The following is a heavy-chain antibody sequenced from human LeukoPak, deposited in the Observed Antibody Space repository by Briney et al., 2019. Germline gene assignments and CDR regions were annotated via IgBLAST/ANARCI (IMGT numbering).Heavy chain of an antibody. D-gene: IGHD2-15*01. J-gene: IGHJ4*02. Sequence: TSQTLSLTCTVSGGSISSGGYYWSWIRQHPGKGLEWIGCIYYSGSTYYNPSLKSRVTISVDTSKNQFSLKLSSVTAADTAVYYCARDGEEGYCSGGSCYRYFDYWGQGTLVTVSS. CDR1: GGSISSGGYY. V-gene: IGHV4-31*03. CDR2: IYYSGST. CDR3: ARDGEEGYCSGGSCYRYFDY.